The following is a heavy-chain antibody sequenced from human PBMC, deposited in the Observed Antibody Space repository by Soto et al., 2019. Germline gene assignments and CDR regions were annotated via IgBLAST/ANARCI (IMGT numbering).Heavy chain of an antibody. CDR3: AGVVILVSAAPTHNYYHMEV. J-gene: IGHJ6*02. CDR2: IIRIVGTG. Sequence: QVQVVQSWAEARKPGSSVTVSCKAFGGTFSNYAMRWARRAPGQGLEWRGGIIRIVGTGSFVQKFQGSVTMTADEPTTTAYMGLGSTRFEDTGVYYCAGVVILVSAAPTHNYYHMEVFNHGTTVT. V-gene: IGHV1-69*01. CDR1: GGTFSNYA. D-gene: IGHD2-2*01.